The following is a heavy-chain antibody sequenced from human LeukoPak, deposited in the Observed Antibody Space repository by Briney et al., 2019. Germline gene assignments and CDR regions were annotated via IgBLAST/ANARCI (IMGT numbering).Heavy chain of an antibody. J-gene: IGHJ5*02. V-gene: IGHV4-31*03. CDR3: ARDRGFGRTNWFDP. CDR1: GGSISSSSYY. D-gene: IGHD1/OR15-1a*01. Sequence: PSETLSLTCTVSGGSISSSSYYWGWIRQHPGKGLEWIGYIYYGGSTYYNPSLKSRVTISVDTSKNQFSLKLSSVTAADTAVYYCARDRGFGRTNWFDPWGQGTLVTVSS. CDR2: IYYGGST.